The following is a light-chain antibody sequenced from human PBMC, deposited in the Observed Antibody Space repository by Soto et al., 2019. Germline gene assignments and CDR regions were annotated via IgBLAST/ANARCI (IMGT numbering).Light chain of an antibody. CDR1: QSVSSN. J-gene: IGKJ1*01. Sequence: EIVLTQSPGTLSLSPGERATLSCRASQSVSSNLAWDQQKPGQAPRLLIYGASTRATGIPGRFSGSGSGTEFTLTISSLQSEDFAVYYCQQYNNWPRTFGQGTKVDI. CDR3: QQYNNWPRT. V-gene: IGKV3-15*01. CDR2: GAS.